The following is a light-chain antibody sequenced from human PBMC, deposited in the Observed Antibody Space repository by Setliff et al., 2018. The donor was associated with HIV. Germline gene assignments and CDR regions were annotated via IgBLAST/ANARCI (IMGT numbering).Light chain of an antibody. J-gene: IGLJ2*01. CDR3: QVWDGSGDHVV. V-gene: IGLV3-21*04. CDR2: FDS. Sequence: SYELTQPPSVSVAPGETARITCGGNNIGSKSVHWYQQKPGQAPVVVISFDSDRPSGIPERISGSNSGNTATLTISRVEVGDEADYYCQVWDGSGDHVVFGGGTKVTVL. CDR1: NIGSKS.